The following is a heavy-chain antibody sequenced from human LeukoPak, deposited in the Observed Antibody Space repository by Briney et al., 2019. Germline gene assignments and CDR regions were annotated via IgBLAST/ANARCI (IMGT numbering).Heavy chain of an antibody. D-gene: IGHD3-10*01. CDR1: GFTFSSYA. CDR2: ISYDGSNK. CDR3: ARLYGSGSYYNVHHHYYMDV. V-gene: IGHV3-30*14. Sequence: GGSLRLSCAASGFTFSSYAMHWVRQAPGKGLEWVAVISYDGSNKYYADSVKGRFTISRDNSKNTLYLHMNNVRAEDTAVYYCARLYGSGSYYNVHHHYYMDVWGTGTTVTISS. J-gene: IGHJ6*03.